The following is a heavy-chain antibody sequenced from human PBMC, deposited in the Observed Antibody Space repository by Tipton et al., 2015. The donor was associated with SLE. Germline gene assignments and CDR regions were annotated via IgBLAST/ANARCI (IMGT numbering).Heavy chain of an antibody. CDR1: GGSVSSGSYC. Sequence: TLSLTCTVSGGSVSSGSYCWSWIRQPPGKGLEWIGYIYYSGSTNYNPSLKSRVTISVDTSKNQFSLKLNSVTAADTAVYYCGRGHYDSSGYLNWFDPWGQGTLVTVSS. J-gene: IGHJ5*02. CDR3: GRGHYDSSGYLNWFDP. CDR2: IYYSGST. V-gene: IGHV4-61*01. D-gene: IGHD3-22*01.